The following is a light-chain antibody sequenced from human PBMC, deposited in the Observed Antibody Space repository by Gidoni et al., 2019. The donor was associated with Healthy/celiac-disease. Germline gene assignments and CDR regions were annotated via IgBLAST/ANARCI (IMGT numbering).Light chain of an antibody. V-gene: IGLV2-11*01. J-gene: IGLJ2*01. Sequence: QSALTQPRSVSGSPGQSVTISCTGTSSDVGGYNYVSWYQQHPGKPPKLMIYDVSKRPSGVPDRFSGSKSGHTASLTISGLQAEDEADYYCCSYAGSYTFDVVFGGGTKLTVL. CDR2: DVS. CDR3: CSYAGSYTFDVV. CDR1: SSDVGGYNY.